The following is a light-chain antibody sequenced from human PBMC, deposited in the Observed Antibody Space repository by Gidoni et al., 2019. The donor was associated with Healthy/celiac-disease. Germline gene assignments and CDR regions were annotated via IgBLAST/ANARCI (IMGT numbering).Light chain of an antibody. J-gene: IGLJ2*01. CDR1: SSDVGGYNY. Sequence: SVSGSPGQSITISCTGTSSDVGGYNYVSWYQQHPGKAPKLMIYEVSNRPSGVSNRFSGSKSGNTASLTISGLQAEDEADYYCSSYTSSSTVFGGGTKLTGL. V-gene: IGLV2-14*01. CDR2: EVS. CDR3: SSYTSSSTV.